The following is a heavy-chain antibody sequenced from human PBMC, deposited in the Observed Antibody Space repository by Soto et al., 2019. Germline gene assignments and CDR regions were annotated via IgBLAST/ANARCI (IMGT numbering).Heavy chain of an antibody. CDR1: GFTFSTYS. V-gene: IGHV3-48*02. Sequence: PGGSLRLSCAASGFTFSTYSMNWARQAPGKGLEWIAYITSSSSTIFYADSVKGRFTISRDNAKNSLYLQMNSLRDEDTSVYYCARDNGIAGSFDPWGQGTPVTASS. D-gene: IGHD6-13*01. CDR2: ITSSSSTI. CDR3: ARDNGIAGSFDP. J-gene: IGHJ5*02.